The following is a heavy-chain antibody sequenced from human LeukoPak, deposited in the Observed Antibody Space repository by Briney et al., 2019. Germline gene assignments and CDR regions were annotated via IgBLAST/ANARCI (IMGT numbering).Heavy chain of an antibody. CDR2: IYHSGST. CDR3: ARVGGNKAVAGAVRP. J-gene: IGHJ5*02. Sequence: SETLSLTCAVSGGSISSSNWWSWVRQPPGKGLEWIGEIYHSGSTNYNPSLKSRVTISVDKSKNQFSLKLSSVTAADTAVYYCARVGGNKAVAGAVRPWGQGTLVTVSS. V-gene: IGHV4-4*02. D-gene: IGHD6-19*01. CDR1: GGSISSSNW.